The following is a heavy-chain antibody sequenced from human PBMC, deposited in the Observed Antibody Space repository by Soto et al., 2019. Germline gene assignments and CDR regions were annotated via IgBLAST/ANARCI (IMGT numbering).Heavy chain of an antibody. D-gene: IGHD3-22*01. CDR1: GGTFSSYA. V-gene: IGHV1-69*01. CDR3: ARTITDYDSSGYYTYYGMDV. CDR2: IITIFCTA. J-gene: IGHJ6*02. Sequence: QVQLVQSGAEVKKPGSSVKVSCKASGGTFSSYAISWVRQAPGQGLEWMGGIITIFCTANYAQKFQGRVTIAADESTSTAYMEMSSLRSKDTAVYYCARTITDYDSSGYYTYYGMDVWGQGTTVTVSS.